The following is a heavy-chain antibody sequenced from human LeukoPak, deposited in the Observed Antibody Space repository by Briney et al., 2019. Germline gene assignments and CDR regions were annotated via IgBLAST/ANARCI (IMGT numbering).Heavy chain of an antibody. V-gene: IGHV3-7*01. D-gene: IGHD1-26*01. CDR3: ARRIVGPTSGGDY. Sequence: GGSLRLSCAASGFTFSSYWMNWIRQAPGKGLEWVANIKQDGSEKYYVDSVKGRFTISRDNAKNSLYLQMNSLRVEDTAVYYCARRIVGPTSGGDYWGQGTPVTVSS. J-gene: IGHJ4*02. CDR2: IKQDGSEK. CDR1: GFTFSSYW.